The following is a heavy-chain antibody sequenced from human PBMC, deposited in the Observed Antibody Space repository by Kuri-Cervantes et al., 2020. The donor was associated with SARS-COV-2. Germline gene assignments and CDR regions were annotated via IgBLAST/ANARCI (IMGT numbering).Heavy chain of an antibody. D-gene: IGHD6-13*01. CDR3: ARGALWIAAAGRSWYFDL. J-gene: IGHJ2*01. CDR2: ISGSGGST. CDR1: GFTFSSYA. V-gene: IGHV3-23*01. Sequence: ETLSLTCAASGFTFSSYAMSWVRQAPGKGLEWVSAISGSGGSTYYADSVKGRFTISRDNSKNSLYLQMNSLRAEDTALYHCARGALWIAAAGRSWYFDLWGRGTLVTVSS.